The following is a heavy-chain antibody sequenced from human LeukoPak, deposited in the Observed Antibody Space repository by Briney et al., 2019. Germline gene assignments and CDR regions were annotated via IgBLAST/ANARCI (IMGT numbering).Heavy chain of an antibody. CDR2: IYRGDSDT. Sequence: GESLKICGEGAGYIFTNYWIGWGRQLPGKGLEWMGIIYRGDSDTRYSPSFQGQVTISADKSISTAYLQWSSLKASDTAMYYCAKVNSGTYSGYFDYWGQGTLVTVSS. CDR1: GYIFTNYW. CDR3: AKVNSGTYSGYFDY. V-gene: IGHV5-51*01. D-gene: IGHD1-26*01. J-gene: IGHJ4*02.